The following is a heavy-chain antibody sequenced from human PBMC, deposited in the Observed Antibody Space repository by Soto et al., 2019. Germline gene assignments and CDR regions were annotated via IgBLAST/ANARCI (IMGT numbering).Heavy chain of an antibody. J-gene: IGHJ6*02. CDR2: ISPYTGNT. V-gene: IGHV1-18*01. CDR1: GYIFVNYG. CDR3: VMVDNYVTPTPQDV. Sequence: QVQLVQSGDEVKKPGASVKVSCKASGYIFVNYGIAWVRQAPGQGLEWMGWISPYTGNTHSATKIQGRLTMTTDTSASTAYVELRRLTSDDTAVYYCVMVDNYVTPTPQDVWGQGTTVTVSS. D-gene: IGHD3-16*01.